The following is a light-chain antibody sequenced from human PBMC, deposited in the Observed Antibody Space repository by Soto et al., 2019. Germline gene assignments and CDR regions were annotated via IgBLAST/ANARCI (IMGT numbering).Light chain of an antibody. Sequence: DVVMTQSPLSLTVTLGQPASISCRSSESLVYNDGNTYLNWFHQRPGQSPRRLIYKVSNRDSGVPDRFSGSGSGTDFTLKISRVEAEDVGVYYCMQGSHWPPITFGQGTRLEI. CDR2: KVS. V-gene: IGKV2-30*01. J-gene: IGKJ5*01. CDR1: ESLVYNDGNTY. CDR3: MQGSHWPPIT.